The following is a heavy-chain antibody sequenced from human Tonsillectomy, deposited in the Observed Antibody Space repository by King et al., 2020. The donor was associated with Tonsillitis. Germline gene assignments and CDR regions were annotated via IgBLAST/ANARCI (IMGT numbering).Heavy chain of an antibody. CDR2: ISSSSIYI. CDR3: AKEEYSSSSIYYYMDV. Sequence: VQLVESGGGLVKPGGSLRLSCAASGFTFSSYSMNCVRQAPGKGLEWVSSISSSSIYIYYADSVKGRFTISRDNAKNSLYLQMNSRRAEDTAVYYCAKEEYSSSSIYYYMDVWGKGTTVTVSS. CDR1: GFTFSSYS. D-gene: IGHD6-6*01. J-gene: IGHJ6*03. V-gene: IGHV3-21*01.